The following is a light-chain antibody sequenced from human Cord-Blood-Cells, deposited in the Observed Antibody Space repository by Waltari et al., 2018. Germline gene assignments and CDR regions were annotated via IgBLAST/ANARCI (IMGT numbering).Light chain of an antibody. CDR2: DVS. Sequence: QSALTQPASVSGSPGQPITISCTGTSRDVGGYNYVSWYQQHPGKAPKLMIYDVSKRPSGVSNRFSGSKSGNTASLTISGLQAEDEADYYCSSYTSSPVFGGGTKLTVL. V-gene: IGLV2-14*01. J-gene: IGLJ2*01. CDR3: SSYTSSPV. CDR1: SRDVGGYNY.